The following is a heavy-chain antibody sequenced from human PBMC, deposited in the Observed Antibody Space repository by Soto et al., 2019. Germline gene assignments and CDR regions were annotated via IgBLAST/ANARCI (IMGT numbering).Heavy chain of an antibody. D-gene: IGHD2-2*02. CDR2: IIPILGIA. CDR1: GGTFSSYT. V-gene: IGHV1-69*02. Sequence: SVKVSCKASGGTFSSYTISWVRQAPGQGLEWMGRIIPILGIANYAQKFQGRVTITADKSTSTAYMELSSLRAEDTAVYYCARAGDCSSTSCYTDYWGQGTLVTVSS. J-gene: IGHJ4*02. CDR3: ARAGDCSSTSCYTDY.